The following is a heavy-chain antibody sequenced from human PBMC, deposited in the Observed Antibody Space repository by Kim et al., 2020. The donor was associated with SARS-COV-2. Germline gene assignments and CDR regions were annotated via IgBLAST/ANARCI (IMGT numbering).Heavy chain of an antibody. CDR3: ARDGADTYCSGGSCYSRGYNWFDP. CDR1: GGTFSSYA. V-gene: IGHV1-69*13. D-gene: IGHD2-15*01. Sequence: SVKVSCKASGGTFSSYAISWVRQAPGQGLEWMGGIIPIFGTANYAQKFQGRVTITADESTSTAYMELSSLRSEDTAVYYCARDGADTYCSGGSCYSRGYNWFDPWGQGTLVTVAS. CDR2: IIPIFGTA. J-gene: IGHJ5*02.